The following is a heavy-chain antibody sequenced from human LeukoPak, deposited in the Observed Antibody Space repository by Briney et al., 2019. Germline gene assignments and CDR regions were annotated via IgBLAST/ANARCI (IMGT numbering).Heavy chain of an antibody. CDR3: AKVSGSGWHFDH. Sequence: GALRLSCAASGFTFSNYEMNWVRPAPGKGLEWVSFISSSGILIYYADSVKGRFTISRDNGKNSLFLQMDSLRVEDTAVYYCAKVSGSGWHFDHWGQGTLVTVSS. CDR2: ISSSGILI. V-gene: IGHV3-48*03. J-gene: IGHJ4*02. CDR1: GFTFSNYE. D-gene: IGHD6-19*01.